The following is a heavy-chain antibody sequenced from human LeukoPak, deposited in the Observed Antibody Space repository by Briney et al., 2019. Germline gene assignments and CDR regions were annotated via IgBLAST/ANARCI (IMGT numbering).Heavy chain of an antibody. CDR3: ARDGSRYCSGGSCYRLDFDY. J-gene: IGHJ4*02. CDR1: GFTFSSYE. Sequence: PGGSLRLSCAASGFTFSSYEMNWVRQAPGKGLEWVSYISSSGSTIYYADSVKGRFTISRDNAKNSLYLQMNSLRAEDTAVYYCARDGSRYCSGGSCYRLDFDYWGQGTLVTVSS. D-gene: IGHD2-15*01. CDR2: ISSSGSTI. V-gene: IGHV3-48*03.